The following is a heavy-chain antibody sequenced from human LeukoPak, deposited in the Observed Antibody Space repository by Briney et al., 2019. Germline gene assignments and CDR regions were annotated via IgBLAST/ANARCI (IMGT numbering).Heavy chain of an antibody. CDR3: TSFTVEYSSSSGDY. V-gene: IGHV3-49*04. CDR1: GFTFGDYA. Sequence: PGGSLRLSCTASGFTFGDYAMSWVRQAPGKGLEWVGFIRSKAYGGTTEYAASVKGRFTISRDDFKSIAYLQMNSLKTEDTAVYYCTSFTVEYSSSSGDYWGQGTLVTVSS. CDR2: IRSKAYGGTT. D-gene: IGHD6-6*01. J-gene: IGHJ4*02.